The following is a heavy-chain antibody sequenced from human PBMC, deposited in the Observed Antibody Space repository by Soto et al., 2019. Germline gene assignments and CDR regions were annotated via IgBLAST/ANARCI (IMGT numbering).Heavy chain of an antibody. CDR1: GDSFSAYY. D-gene: IGHD3-10*01. J-gene: IGHJ6*03. CDR3: ARGGSGSGIGYYYYMDV. V-gene: IGHV4-34*01. CDR2: INHSGST. Sequence: SETLSLTCAVYGDSFSAYYWSWIRQSPGKGLEWIGEINHSGSTIYAPSLKSRVTISVDTSTNQFSLNMSSVTAADTAVYYCARGGSGSGIGYYYYMDVWGKGTTVTVSS.